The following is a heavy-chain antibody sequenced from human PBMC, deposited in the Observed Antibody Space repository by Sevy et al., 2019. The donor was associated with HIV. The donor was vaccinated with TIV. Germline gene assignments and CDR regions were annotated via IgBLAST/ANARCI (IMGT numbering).Heavy chain of an antibody. CDR1: GLTFDSYA. V-gene: IGHV3-23*01. CDR2: ISGSGYAT. D-gene: IGHD3-3*01. CDR3: AKDRVTVFGVVVTFDS. Sequence: GGSLRLSCAASGLTFDSYAMHWVRQVAGKGLEWVSTISGSGYATYYADSVKGRFIISRDTSRNTLYLQMNSLRVEDSAVYFCAKDRVTVFGVVVTFDSWGQGTLVTVSS. J-gene: IGHJ4*02.